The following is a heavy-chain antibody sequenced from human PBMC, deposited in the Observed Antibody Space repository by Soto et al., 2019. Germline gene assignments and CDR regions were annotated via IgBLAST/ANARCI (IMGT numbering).Heavy chain of an antibody. CDR3: GPGSACAGGEDS. Sequence: GGSLSLSCAVSGFTFSSHAMTWVRQAPGKGLQWVSTISETGDAAFYSDSVKGRFTISRDNSQDTLYLQINSLRVEDTAVYYCGPGSACAGGEDSWGQGTLVTVSS. CDR1: GFTFSSHA. CDR2: ISETGDAA. D-gene: IGHD3-16*01. J-gene: IGHJ4*02. V-gene: IGHV3-23*01.